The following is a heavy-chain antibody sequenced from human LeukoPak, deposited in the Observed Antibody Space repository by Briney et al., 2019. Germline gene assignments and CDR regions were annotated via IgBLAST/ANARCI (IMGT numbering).Heavy chain of an antibody. CDR3: ARGLGSGSYHFDY. CDR1: GYTFTSYY. D-gene: IGHD1-26*01. Sequence: ASVKVSCKASGYTFTSYYINWVRQAPGQGLEWMGSINPNSGGANYAQKFRGRVPMTRDTSISTAYMELRTLTSDDTAVYYCARGLGSGSYHFDYWGQGALVTVSS. CDR2: INPNSGGA. J-gene: IGHJ4*02. V-gene: IGHV1-2*02.